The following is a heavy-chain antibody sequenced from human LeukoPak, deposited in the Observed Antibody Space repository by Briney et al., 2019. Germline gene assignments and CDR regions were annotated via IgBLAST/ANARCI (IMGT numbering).Heavy chain of an antibody. J-gene: IGHJ4*02. CDR3: TRDDPRVGSTETD. D-gene: IGHD1-26*01. CDR1: GFTFSSYS. Sequence: GGSLRLSCAASGFTFSSYSMNWVRQAPGKGLEWVANIKEDGTEKFYVDSVKGRFTVSRDNARASVFLQMNSLRAEDTAVYYCTRDDPRVGSTETDWGQGTLVTVSS. CDR2: IKEDGTEK. V-gene: IGHV3-7*01.